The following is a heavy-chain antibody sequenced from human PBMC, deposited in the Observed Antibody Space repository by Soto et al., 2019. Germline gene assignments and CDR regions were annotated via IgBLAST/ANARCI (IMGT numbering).Heavy chain of an antibody. CDR3: ARDAVLYYDFWSGRLDNLFAP. CDR2: ISAYNGNT. D-gene: IGHD3-3*01. V-gene: IGHV1-18*01. CDR1: GYTFTSYG. J-gene: IGHJ5*02. Sequence: ASVKVSCKASGYTFTSYGISWVRQAPGQGLEWMGWISAYNGNTNYAQKLQGRVTMTTDTSTSTAYMELRSLRSDDTAVYYCARDAVLYYDFWSGRLDNLFAPWGQGTLVTGSS.